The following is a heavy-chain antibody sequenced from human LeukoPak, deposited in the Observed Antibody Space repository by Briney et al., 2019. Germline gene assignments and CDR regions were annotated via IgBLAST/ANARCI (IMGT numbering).Heavy chain of an antibody. CDR3: AKDQFGSGSYSLGGMDV. CDR1: GFTFDDNA. J-gene: IGHJ6*02. CDR2: ISGDGGTI. V-gene: IGHV3-43*02. Sequence: GGSLRLSCAASGFTFDDNAMHWARQTPGKGLEWVSLISGDGGTIYYADSVKGRFTISRDNSKNSLYLQMNSLRTGDTALYYCAKDQFGSGSYSLGGMDVWGQGTTVTVSS. D-gene: IGHD3-10*01.